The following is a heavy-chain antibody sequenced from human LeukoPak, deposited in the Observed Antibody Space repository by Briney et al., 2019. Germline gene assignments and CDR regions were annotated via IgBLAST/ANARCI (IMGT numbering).Heavy chain of an antibody. J-gene: IGHJ4*02. V-gene: IGHV1-69*06. CDR1: GGTFSSYA. CDR2: IIPIFGTA. CDR3: ATTHYYDSSGYLKYYFDY. D-gene: IGHD3-22*01. Sequence: ASVKVSCKASGGTFSSYAISWVRQAPGQGLEWMGGIIPIFGTANYAQKFQGRVTITADKSTSTAYMELSSLRSEDTAVCYCATTHYYDSSGYLKYYFDYWGQGTLVTVSS.